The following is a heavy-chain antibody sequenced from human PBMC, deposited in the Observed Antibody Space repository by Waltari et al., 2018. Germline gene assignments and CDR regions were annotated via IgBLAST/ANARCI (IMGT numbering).Heavy chain of an antibody. D-gene: IGHD3-3*01. CDR1: GGTFSSYA. CDR2: IIPILGIA. Sequence: QVQLVQSGAEVKKPGSSVKVSCKASGGTFSSYAISWVRQAPGQGLEWMGGIIPILGIANYAQKFQGRVTITADKSTSTAYMELSSLRSEDTAVYYCARGSSYYEFLSGYYPDYYYYYMDVWGKGTTVTVSS. J-gene: IGHJ6*03. CDR3: ARGSSYYEFLSGYYPDYYYYYMDV. V-gene: IGHV1-69*10.